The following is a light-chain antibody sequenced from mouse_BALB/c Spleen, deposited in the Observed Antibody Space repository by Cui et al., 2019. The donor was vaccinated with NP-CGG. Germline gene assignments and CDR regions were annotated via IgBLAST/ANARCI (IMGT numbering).Light chain of an antibody. CDR3: ALWYSNHWV. J-gene: IGLJ1*01. V-gene: IGLV1*01. CDR1: TGAVTTSNY. CDR2: GTN. Sequence: HAFVTRDSPLTTSPGETVTLTCRSSTGAVTTSNYANWVQEKPDHLFTGLIGGTNNRAPGVPARFSGSLIGDKAALTITGAQTEDEAIYFCALWYSNHWVFGGGTKLTVL.